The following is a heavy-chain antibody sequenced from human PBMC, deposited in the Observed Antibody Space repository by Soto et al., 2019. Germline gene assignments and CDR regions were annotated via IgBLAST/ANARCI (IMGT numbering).Heavy chain of an antibody. CDR2: IIPIFGTA. Sequence: ASVKVSFKASGGTFSSYAISWVRQAPGQGLEWMGGIIPIFGTANYAQKFQGRVTITADKSTSTAYKELSSLRSEDTAVYYCARAGYCTNGVCYIDPWGQGTLVTVSS. CDR1: GGTFSSYA. CDR3: ARAGYCTNGVCYIDP. D-gene: IGHD2-8*01. J-gene: IGHJ5*02. V-gene: IGHV1-69*06.